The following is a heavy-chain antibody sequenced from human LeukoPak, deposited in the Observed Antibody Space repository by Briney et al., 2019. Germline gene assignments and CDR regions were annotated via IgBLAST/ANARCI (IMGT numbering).Heavy chain of an antibody. J-gene: IGHJ4*02. CDR2: VYYSGTA. D-gene: IGHD6-19*01. V-gene: IGHV4-59*08. CDR3: ARTKSGWYYSDY. CDR1: GGSISSYY. Sequence: ASETLSLTCTVSGGSISSYYWSWIRQPPGKGLELIGYVYYSGTANYNPSLESRVTILVDTSKNQFSLNLSSVTAADTAVYYCARTKSGWYYSDYWGQGTLVTVSS.